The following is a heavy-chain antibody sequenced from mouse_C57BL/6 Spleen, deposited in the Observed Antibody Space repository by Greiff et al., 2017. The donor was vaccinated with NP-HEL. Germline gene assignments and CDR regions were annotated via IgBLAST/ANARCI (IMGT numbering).Heavy chain of an antibody. CDR1: GYSFTGYY. J-gene: IGHJ2*01. D-gene: IGHD2-10*01. V-gene: IGHV1-42*01. CDR3: ARVDLLHFDY. Sequence: DVKLQESGPELVKPGASVKISCKASGYSFTGYYMNWVKQSPEKSLEWIGEINPSTGGTTYNQKFKAKATLTVDKSSSTAYMQLKSLTSEDSAVYYCARVDLLHFDYWGQGTTLTVSS. CDR2: INPSTGGT.